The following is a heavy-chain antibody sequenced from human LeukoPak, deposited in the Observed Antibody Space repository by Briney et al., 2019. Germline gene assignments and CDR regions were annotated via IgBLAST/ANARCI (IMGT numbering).Heavy chain of an antibody. CDR3: AKDRLPGGIAVAGADVGLDV. D-gene: IGHD6-19*01. Sequence: GGSLRLSCAASGFTFDDSAMHWVRQAPGKGLEWVSLISGGGDYTYYADSVKGRFTISRDNSKNSLYLQMNSLKTEDTALYYCAKDRLPGGIAVAGADVGLDVWGQGTTVTLSS. CDR1: GFTFDDSA. J-gene: IGHJ6*02. CDR2: ISGGGDYT. V-gene: IGHV3-43*02.